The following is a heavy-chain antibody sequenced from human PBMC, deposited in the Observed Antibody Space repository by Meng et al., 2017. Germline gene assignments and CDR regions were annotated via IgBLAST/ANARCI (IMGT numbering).Heavy chain of an antibody. CDR3: ARLVAGTFGQLFDP. CDR1: GYTFTSYA. D-gene: IGHD2-15*01. CDR2: INTNTGNP. V-gene: IGHV7-4-1*02. J-gene: IGHJ5*02. Sequence: QVQLVQFWVELKKPGASVKVSCKASGYTFTSYAMNWVRQAPGQGLEWMGWINTNTGNPTYAQGFTGRFVFSLDTSVSTAYLQISSLKAEDTAVYYCARLVAGTFGQLFDPWGQGTLVTVSS.